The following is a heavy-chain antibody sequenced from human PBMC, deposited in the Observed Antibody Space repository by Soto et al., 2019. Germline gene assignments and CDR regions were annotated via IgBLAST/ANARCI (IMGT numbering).Heavy chain of an antibody. V-gene: IGHV1-2*04. J-gene: IGHJ6*03. CDR1: GYTFTGYY. CDR2: INPNSGDT. CDR3: ARGGGLNYYYYMDV. Sequence: GGSGKVSCKASGYTFTGYYIHWVRQAPGQGLEWMGWINPNSGDTDYAQNFQGWVTMTRDMSISTAYMELNRLKSDDTAVYYCARGGGLNYYYYMDVWGKGTTVTVSS.